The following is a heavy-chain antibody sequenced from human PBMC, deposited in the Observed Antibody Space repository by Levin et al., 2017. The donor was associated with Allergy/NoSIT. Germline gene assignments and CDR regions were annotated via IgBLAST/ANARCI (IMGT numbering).Heavy chain of an antibody. CDR3: VRWNYGSGRPVDY. CDR1: GGSISSGDYY. Sequence: SETLSLTCTVSGGSISSGDYYWSWIRQPPGKGLDWIGYIYYSGTTYYNPSLKSRVTISVDTSKNQFSLKLTSVTAADTAVYYCVRWNYGSGRPVDYWGQGTLVTVSS. V-gene: IGHV4-30-4*01. J-gene: IGHJ4*02. CDR2: IYYSGTT. D-gene: IGHD3-10*01.